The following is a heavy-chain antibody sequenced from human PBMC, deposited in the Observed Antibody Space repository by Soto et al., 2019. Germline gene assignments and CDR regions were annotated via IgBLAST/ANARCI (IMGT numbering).Heavy chain of an antibody. CDR2: ISYDGSNK. CDR3: AKEEYSSSYYYYYGMDV. J-gene: IGHJ6*02. D-gene: IGHD6-6*01. CDR1: GFTFSSYG. Sequence: GGSLRLSCAASGFTFSSYGMHWVRQAPGKGLEWVAVISYDGSNKYYADSVKGRFTISRDNSKNTLYLQMNSLRAEDTAVYYCAKEEYSSSYYYYYGMDVWGQGTTVTVSS. V-gene: IGHV3-30*18.